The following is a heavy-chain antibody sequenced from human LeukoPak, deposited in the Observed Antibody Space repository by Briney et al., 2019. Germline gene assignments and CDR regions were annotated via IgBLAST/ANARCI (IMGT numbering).Heavy chain of an antibody. J-gene: IGHJ3*02. Sequence: GRSLRLSCAASGFTFSSYAMHWVRQAPGKGLEWVAVISYDGSNKYYADSVKGRFTISRDNSKNTLYLQMNSLRAEDTAVYYCAREGDSSGYYFNYAFDIWGQGTMVTVSS. CDR1: GFTFSSYA. CDR2: ISYDGSNK. V-gene: IGHV3-30-3*01. D-gene: IGHD3-22*01. CDR3: AREGDSSGYYFNYAFDI.